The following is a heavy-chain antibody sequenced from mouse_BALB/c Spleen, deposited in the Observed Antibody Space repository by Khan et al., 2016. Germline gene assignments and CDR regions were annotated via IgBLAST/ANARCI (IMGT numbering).Heavy chain of an antibody. CDR1: GFTFSSFG. CDR2: ISSGSSSI. Sequence: EVELVESGGGLVQPGGSRKLSCAASGFTFSSFGMHWVRQAPEKGLEWVAFISSGSSSIYYADTVKGRFTISRDNPKNTLFLQLTSLRSEDTAMYDCGRGDDWGQGTTLTVSS. CDR3: GRGDD. V-gene: IGHV5-17*02. J-gene: IGHJ2*01.